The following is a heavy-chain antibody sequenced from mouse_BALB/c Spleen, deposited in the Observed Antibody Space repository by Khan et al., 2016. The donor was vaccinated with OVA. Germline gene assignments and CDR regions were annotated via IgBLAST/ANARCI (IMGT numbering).Heavy chain of an antibody. CDR1: GYTFTDYA. CDR2: ISIYYGDA. CDR3: SRGGRIAY. V-gene: IGHV1S137*01. Sequence: QVRLQQSGAELVRPGVSVKISCKGSGYTFTDYAMHWVKQSHAKSLEWIGVISIYYGDADYSQKFKGRATMTVDRSSSTAYMELARMTSEDSDIYYCSRGGRIAYWGQGTLVTVSA. D-gene: IGHD1-1*02. J-gene: IGHJ3*01.